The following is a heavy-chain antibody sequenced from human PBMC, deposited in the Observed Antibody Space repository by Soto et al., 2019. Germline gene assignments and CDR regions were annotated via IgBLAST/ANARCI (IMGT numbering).Heavy chain of an antibody. V-gene: IGHV3-30-3*01. Sequence: QVQLVESGGGVVQPGRSLRLSCAASGFTFSSYAMHWVRQAPGKGLEWVAVISYDGSNKYYADSVKGRFTISRDNSKNTLYLLMNSLRAEDTAMYYCAREPRSEGIQLWLLFYYYYGMDVWGQGTTVTVSS. CDR3: AREPRSEGIQLWLLFYYYYGMDV. CDR2: ISYDGSNK. J-gene: IGHJ6*02. CDR1: GFTFSSYA. D-gene: IGHD5-18*01.